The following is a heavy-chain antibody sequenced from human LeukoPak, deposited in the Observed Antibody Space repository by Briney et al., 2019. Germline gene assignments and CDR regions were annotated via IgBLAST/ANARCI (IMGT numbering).Heavy chain of an antibody. CDR3: AREWNADY. CDR2: ISYDGSNK. CDR1: GFTFSSYA. V-gene: IGHV3-30-3*01. D-gene: IGHD1-1*01. J-gene: IGHJ4*02. Sequence: GGSLRLSCAASGFTFSSYAMHWIRQAPGKGLEWVAVISYDGSNKYYADSVKGRFIISRDNSKNTLYLQMNSLRAEDTAVYYCAREWNADYWGQGTLVTVSS.